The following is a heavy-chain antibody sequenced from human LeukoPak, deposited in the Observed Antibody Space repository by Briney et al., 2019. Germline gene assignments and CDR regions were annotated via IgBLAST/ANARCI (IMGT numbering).Heavy chain of an antibody. D-gene: IGHD3-16*02. CDR1: GYTFTGYF. CDR3: ARDLTFGGVIGLDY. J-gene: IGHJ4*02. CDR2: INPNSGGT. Sequence: ASVKVSCKASGYTFTGYFMHWVRQAPGQGLEWMGRINPNSGGTNYAQKFQGRVTMTRVTSISTAYMELTRLRSDDTAVYYCARDLTFGGVIGLDYWGQGTLVTVSS. V-gene: IGHV1-2*06.